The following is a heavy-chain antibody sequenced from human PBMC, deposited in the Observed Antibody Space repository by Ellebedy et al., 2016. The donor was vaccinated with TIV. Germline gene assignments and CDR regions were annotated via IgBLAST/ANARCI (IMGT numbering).Heavy chain of an antibody. CDR1: GVTFSSYC. D-gene: IGHD1-26*01. CDR2: ISYDGSNK. Sequence: PGGSLRLSCAASGVTFSSYCMHWVRQAPGKGLEWVAVISYDGSNKYYADYVKGRFTISRDNSKNTLYLQMNSLSADDTAVYYCAKDPLAGVGYYGKDVWGQGTTVTVSS. J-gene: IGHJ6*02. V-gene: IGHV3-30*18. CDR3: AKDPLAGVGYYGKDV.